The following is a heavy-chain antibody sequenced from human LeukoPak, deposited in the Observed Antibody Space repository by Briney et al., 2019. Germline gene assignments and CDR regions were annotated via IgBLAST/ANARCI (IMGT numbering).Heavy chain of an antibody. J-gene: IGHJ3*02. Sequence: GGSLRLSCAASGFTFSNAWMSWVRQAPGKGLEWVGRIKSKADGGTTDYAAPVKGRFTISRDDSKNTLYLQMNSLKTEDTAVYYCTTAYYYDSSGYGPGDAFDIWGQGTMVTVSS. D-gene: IGHD3-22*01. CDR3: TTAYYYDSSGYGPGDAFDI. V-gene: IGHV3-15*01. CDR1: GFTFSNAW. CDR2: IKSKADGGTT.